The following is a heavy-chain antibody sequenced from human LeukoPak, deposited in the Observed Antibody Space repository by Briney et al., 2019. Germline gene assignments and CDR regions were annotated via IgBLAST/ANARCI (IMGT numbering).Heavy chain of an antibody. CDR3: AKSGAEWGNQVVDY. Sequence: PGGSLRLSCAASGFTFSSYAMSWVRQAPGKGLEWVSAISGSGGSTYYADSVKGRFTTSRDNSKNTLYLQMNSLRAEDTAVYYCAKSGAEWGNQVVDYWGQGTLVTVSS. D-gene: IGHD1-14*01. CDR1: GFTFSSYA. J-gene: IGHJ4*02. V-gene: IGHV3-23*01. CDR2: ISGSGGST.